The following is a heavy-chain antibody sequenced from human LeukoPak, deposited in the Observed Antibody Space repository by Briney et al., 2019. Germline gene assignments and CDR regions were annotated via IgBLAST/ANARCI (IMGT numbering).Heavy chain of an antibody. CDR1: GFSFSSYA. CDR3: ARDPSAVALGTYG. CDR2: ITGGGGST. D-gene: IGHD6-13*01. V-gene: IGHV3-23*01. Sequence: PGGSLRLSCAASGFSFSSYAMSWVRQAPGKGLEWVSTITGGGGSTYYADSVKGRFTISRDSSKNTLFLQLNSLRAEDTAVYYCARDPSAVALGTYGWGQGTLVTVSS. J-gene: IGHJ4*02.